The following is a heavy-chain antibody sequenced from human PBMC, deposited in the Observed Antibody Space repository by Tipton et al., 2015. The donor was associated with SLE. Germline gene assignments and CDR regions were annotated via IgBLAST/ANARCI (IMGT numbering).Heavy chain of an antibody. Sequence: TLSLTCAVSGGSISSSNWWSWVRQPPGKGLEWIGEINHSGSTNYNPSLKSRVTISVDTSKNQFSLKLSSVTAADTAVYYCARGEAAATYGMDVWGQGTTVTVSS. D-gene: IGHD6-13*01. CDR2: INHSGST. CDR3: ARGEAAATYGMDV. J-gene: IGHJ6*02. V-gene: IGHV4-4*02. CDR1: GGSISSSNW.